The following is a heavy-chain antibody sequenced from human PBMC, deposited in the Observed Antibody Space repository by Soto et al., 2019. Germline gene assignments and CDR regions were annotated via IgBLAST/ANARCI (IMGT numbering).Heavy chain of an antibody. CDR3: AKETGGSCYSCYYYYMDV. CDR1: GFTFSSYA. Sequence: EVQLLESGGGLVQPGGSLRLSCAASGFTFSSYAMSWVRQAPGKGLEWVSAISGSGGSTYYADSVKGRFTISRDNSKNTLYLQMNSLRAEDTAVYYCAKETGGSCYSCYYYYMDVWGKGTTVTVSS. D-gene: IGHD2-15*01. J-gene: IGHJ6*03. V-gene: IGHV3-23*01. CDR2: ISGSGGST.